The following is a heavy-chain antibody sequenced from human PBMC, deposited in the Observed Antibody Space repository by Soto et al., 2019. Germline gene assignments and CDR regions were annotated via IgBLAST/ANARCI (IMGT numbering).Heavy chain of an antibody. J-gene: IGHJ4*02. CDR1: GFTFDDYA. Sequence: GGSLRLSCAASGFTFDDYAMHWVRQAPGKGLEWVSGISWNSGSIGYADSVKGRFTISRDNAKNSLYLQMNSLRAEDTALYYCAKDNGPGDWYFDYWGQGTLVTVSS. V-gene: IGHV3-9*01. CDR2: ISWNSGSI. D-gene: IGHD3-10*01. CDR3: AKDNGPGDWYFDY.